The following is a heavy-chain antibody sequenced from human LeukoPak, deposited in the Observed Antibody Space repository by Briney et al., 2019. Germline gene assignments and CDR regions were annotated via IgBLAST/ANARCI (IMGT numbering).Heavy chain of an antibody. V-gene: IGHV3-11*03. Sequence: GGSLRLSCAASGFTFSDYYMTWIRQAPGRGLEWISYINGSSSDTKYADSVKGRFTISRDNAKNSVYLLMNSLRAEDTAVYYCARRGTTYCTVDSCHPNWFDPWGQGALVTVSS. D-gene: IGHD2-15*01. CDR1: GFTFSDYY. CDR2: INGSSSDT. J-gene: IGHJ5*02. CDR3: ARRGTTYCTVDSCHPNWFDP.